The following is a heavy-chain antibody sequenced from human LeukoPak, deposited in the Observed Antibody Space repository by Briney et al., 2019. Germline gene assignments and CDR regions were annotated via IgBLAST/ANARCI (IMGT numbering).Heavy chain of an antibody. J-gene: IGHJ4*02. CDR3: ARGPRRWLVRPFDY. Sequence: SETLSLTCTVSGGSISSSSSYWGWIRQPPGKGLEWIGEINHSGSTNYNPSLKSRVTISVDTSKNQFSLKLSSVTAADTAVYYCARGPRRWLVRPFDYWGQGTLVTVSS. CDR2: INHSGST. V-gene: IGHV4-39*07. D-gene: IGHD6-19*01. CDR1: GGSISSSSSY.